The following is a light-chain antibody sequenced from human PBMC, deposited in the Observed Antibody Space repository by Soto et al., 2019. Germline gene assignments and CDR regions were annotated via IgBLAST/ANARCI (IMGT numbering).Light chain of an antibody. V-gene: IGLV2-14*01. Sequence: QSALTQPASVSGSPGQSITISCTGTSRDVGAYRFVSWYQQHPGKAPKLMIYDVSDRPSGVSSRFSGSKSGNTASLTISGLQAEDEADDYCSSYTTSRSLVFGGGTKLTVL. CDR3: SSYTTSRSLV. J-gene: IGLJ2*01. CDR1: SRDVGAYRF. CDR2: DVS.